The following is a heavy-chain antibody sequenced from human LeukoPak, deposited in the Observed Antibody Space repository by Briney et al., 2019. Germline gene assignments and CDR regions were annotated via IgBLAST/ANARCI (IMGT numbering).Heavy chain of an antibody. D-gene: IGHD2-15*01. CDR2: INTDGTIT. Sequence: GGSLRLSCAASGFTFSDYWMHWVRQAPGKGLVWVSRINTDGTITNYADSVKGRFTISRDNSKNTLYLQMNSLRAEDTAVYYCARAPGYCSGGSCYSGYYYYGMDVWGQGTTVTVSS. J-gene: IGHJ6*02. V-gene: IGHV3-74*01. CDR3: ARAPGYCSGGSCYSGYYYYGMDV. CDR1: GFTFSDYW.